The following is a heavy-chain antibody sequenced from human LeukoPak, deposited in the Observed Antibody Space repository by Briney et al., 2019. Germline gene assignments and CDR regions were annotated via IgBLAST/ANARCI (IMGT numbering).Heavy chain of an antibody. D-gene: IGHD3-3*01. Sequence: GGSLRLSCAASGFTFSAYEMNWVRQAPGKGLEWVSYISGTGTTIYYADSVKGRFTISRDNAKNSLYLQMNSLRVEDTAVYYCANLDRGITILGVVSTEAFNIWGQGTMVTVSS. V-gene: IGHV3-48*03. CDR1: GFTFSAYE. CDR2: ISGTGTTI. CDR3: ANLDRGITILGVVSTEAFNI. J-gene: IGHJ3*02.